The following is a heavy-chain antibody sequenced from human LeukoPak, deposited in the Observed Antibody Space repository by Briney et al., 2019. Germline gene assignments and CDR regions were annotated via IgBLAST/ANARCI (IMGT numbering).Heavy chain of an antibody. V-gene: IGHV3-15*01. CDR3: TADLPGGLCSATTCSFDY. Sequence: GGSLRLSCVASGISFRDAWMSWVRQAPGKGLEWVGRVKSAPAGGAIDYAAPVKGRFTISRDDSKNTLWLQMNSLTTEDTALYSCTADLPGGLCSATTCSFDYWGQGSLVTVSS. J-gene: IGHJ4*02. D-gene: IGHD2-2*01. CDR1: GISFRDAW. CDR2: VKSAPAGGAI.